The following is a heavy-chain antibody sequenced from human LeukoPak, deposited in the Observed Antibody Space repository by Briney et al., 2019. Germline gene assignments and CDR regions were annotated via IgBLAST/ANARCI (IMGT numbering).Heavy chain of an antibody. CDR1: GYTFTSYA. V-gene: IGHV1-3*03. CDR2: INAGNGNT. J-gene: IGHJ4*02. CDR3: ARDGGYSSPRYYFNY. Sequence: ASVKVSCKASGYTFTSYAMHWVRQAPGQRLEWMGWINAGNGNTKYSQEFQGRVTITRDTSASTAYMELSSLRSEDMAVYYCARDGGYSSPRYYFNYWGQGTLVTVSS. D-gene: IGHD6-19*01.